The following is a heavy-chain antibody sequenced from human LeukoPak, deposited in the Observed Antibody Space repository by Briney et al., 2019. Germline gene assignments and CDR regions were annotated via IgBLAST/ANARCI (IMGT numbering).Heavy chain of an antibody. J-gene: IGHJ4*02. CDR2: ISTSSSPM. Sequence: AGGSLRLSCAASGFTFSSNYMSWIRHAPGKGLGWLSYISTSSSPMYYADSVKGRFTISTDNAKNSLYPQVNSLRAEDTAVYYCAREGTNHLDYWGEGTLVTVSS. D-gene: IGHD2-8*01. V-gene: IGHV3-11*01. CDR1: GFTFSSNY. CDR3: AREGTNHLDY.